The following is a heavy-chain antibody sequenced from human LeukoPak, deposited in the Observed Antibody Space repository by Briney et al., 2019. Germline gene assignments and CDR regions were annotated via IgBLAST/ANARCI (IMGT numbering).Heavy chain of an antibody. J-gene: IGHJ3*02. CDR2: ISGSGGST. D-gene: IGHD1-1*01. CDR1: GFTFSSYA. Sequence: GGSLRLSCAASGFTFSSYAMSWVRQAPGKGLEWVSAISGSGGSTYYADSVKGRFTISRDNAKNSLYLQMNSLRAEDTAVYYCARTGQSDAFDIWGQGTMVTVSS. CDR3: ARTGQSDAFDI. V-gene: IGHV3-23*01.